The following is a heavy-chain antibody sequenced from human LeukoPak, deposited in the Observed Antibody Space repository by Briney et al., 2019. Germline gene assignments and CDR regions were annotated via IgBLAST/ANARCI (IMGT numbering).Heavy chain of an antibody. CDR1: GGSFSGYY. J-gene: IGHJ4*02. CDR3: ARGDYYDSSGYYYFDY. Sequence: PSETLSLTCAVYGGSFSGYYWSWIRQPPGKGLEWIGEINHSGSTNYNPSLKSRVTISVDTSKNQFSLKLSSVTDADTAVYYCARGDYYDSSGYYYFDYWGQGTLVTVSS. D-gene: IGHD3-22*01. CDR2: INHSGST. V-gene: IGHV4-34*01.